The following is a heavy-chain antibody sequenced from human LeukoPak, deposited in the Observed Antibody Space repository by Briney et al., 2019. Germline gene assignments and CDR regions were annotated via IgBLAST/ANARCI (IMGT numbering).Heavy chain of an antibody. Sequence: ASVKVSCKASGYTFTGSFMHWVRQAPGQGLEWMGWIDCNTGGTKFAQKSQGRVTMTRDTSISTAYMELSRLRSDDTAVYYCARADPVGYWGQGTQVTVSS. CDR1: GYTFTGSF. CDR2: IDCNTGGT. CDR3: ARADPVGY. V-gene: IGHV1-2*02. J-gene: IGHJ4*02.